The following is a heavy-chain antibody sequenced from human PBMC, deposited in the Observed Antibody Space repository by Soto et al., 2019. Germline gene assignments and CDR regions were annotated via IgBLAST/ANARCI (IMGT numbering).Heavy chain of an antibody. Sequence: QVQLVQSGAEVKKPGSSVKVSCKASGGTFSSYTISWVRQAPGQGLEWMGRIIPILGIANYAQKFQGRVTITADKSTSTAYMELSSLRSEDTAVYYCAREPRFKRAAAGDWFDPWGQGTLVTVSS. CDR1: GGTFSSYT. J-gene: IGHJ5*02. CDR2: IIPILGIA. D-gene: IGHD6-13*01. CDR3: AREPRFKRAAAGDWFDP. V-gene: IGHV1-69*08.